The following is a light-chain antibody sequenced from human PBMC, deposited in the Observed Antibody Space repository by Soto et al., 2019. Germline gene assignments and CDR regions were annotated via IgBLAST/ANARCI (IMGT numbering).Light chain of an antibody. CDR2: DAY. CDR1: QSISSW. Sequence: DIQMTQSPSTLSASVGDRDTITGRASQSISSWLAWYQQKPGKAPKLLIYDAYSLESGVPSRFSGSGSGTEFPLTISSLQPDDFATYFCQQYNSYLYTCGQGTKLEIK. V-gene: IGKV1-5*01. J-gene: IGKJ2*01. CDR3: QQYNSYLYT.